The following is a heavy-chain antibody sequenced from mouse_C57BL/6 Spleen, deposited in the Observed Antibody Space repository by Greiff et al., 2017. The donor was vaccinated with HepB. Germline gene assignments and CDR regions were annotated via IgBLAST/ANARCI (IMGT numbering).Heavy chain of an antibody. CDR2: IDPETGGT. V-gene: IGHV1-15*01. D-gene: IGHD1-1*01. Sequence: QVQLQQSGAELVRPGASVTLSCKASGYTFTDYEMHWVKQTPVHGLEWIGAIDPETGGTAYNQKFKGKAILTADKSSSTAYMELRSLTSEDSAVYYCTRSTTVVARDWYFDVWGTGTTVTVSS. CDR1: GYTFTDYE. CDR3: TRSTTVVARDWYFDV. J-gene: IGHJ1*03.